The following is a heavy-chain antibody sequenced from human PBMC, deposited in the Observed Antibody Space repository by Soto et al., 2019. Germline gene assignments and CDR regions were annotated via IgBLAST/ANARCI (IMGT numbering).Heavy chain of an antibody. Sequence: EVLLVESGGGLVQPGGSLKLSCEASGFVFKDSSIHWVRQASGKGLEWVGRIRDRAYNYATAYAASVKGRFTISRDDSNNKAYLQMDSLKTEDTAIYYCTRLISAPQDYWGQGTLVTVSS. CDR1: GFVFKDSS. V-gene: IGHV3-73*01. D-gene: IGHD3-10*01. CDR3: TRLISAPQDY. J-gene: IGHJ4*02. CDR2: IRDRAYNYAT.